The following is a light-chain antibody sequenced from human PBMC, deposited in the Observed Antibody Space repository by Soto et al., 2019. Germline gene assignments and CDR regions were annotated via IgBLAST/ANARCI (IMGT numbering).Light chain of an antibody. J-gene: IGLJ1*01. CDR1: SSDVGGYNY. Sequence: QSALTQPASVSGSPGQSITISCTGTSSDVGGYNYVSWYQQHPGKAPKLMIYEVSNRPSGVSNRFSGSKSGNTASLTISGLPAEEEADYYCSSYTNRSTLYVFGTGTKVTVL. CDR2: EVS. CDR3: SSYTNRSTLYV. V-gene: IGLV2-14*01.